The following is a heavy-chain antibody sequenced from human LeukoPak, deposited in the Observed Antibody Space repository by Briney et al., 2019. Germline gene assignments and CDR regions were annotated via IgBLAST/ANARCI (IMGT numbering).Heavy chain of an antibody. D-gene: IGHD4-17*01. CDR1: GFTFRRYA. CDR2: ISYDGSNK. V-gene: IGHV3-30*18. J-gene: IGHJ3*02. CDR3: AKDRATVTSDAFDI. Sequence: PGGSLRLSCAASGFTFRRYAMHWVRQAPGKGLEWVAVISYDGSNKYYADSVKGRFTISRDNSKNTLYLQMNSLRAEDTAVYYCAKDRATVTSDAFDIWGQGTMVTVSS.